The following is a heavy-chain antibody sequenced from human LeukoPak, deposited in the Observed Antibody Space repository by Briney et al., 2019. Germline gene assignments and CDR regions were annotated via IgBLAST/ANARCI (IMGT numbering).Heavy chain of an antibody. V-gene: IGHV1-24*01. D-gene: IGHD2-21*02. CDR1: GYSLSELS. CDR2: FDREDDEA. J-gene: IGHJ4*02. Sequence: ASVKVSCKISGYSLSELSIHWVRQAPGKGLEWMGGFDREDDEAIYAQSLQGRVTMTEDTSTDTAYMELSSLRSDDAAVYYCATDVTGAAPYDFWGQGTLVTVSS. CDR3: ATDVTGAAPYDF.